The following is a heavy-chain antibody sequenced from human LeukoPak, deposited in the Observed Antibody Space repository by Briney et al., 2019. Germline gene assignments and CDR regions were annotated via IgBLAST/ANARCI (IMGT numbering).Heavy chain of an antibody. V-gene: IGHV3-23*01. D-gene: IGHD5-12*01. CDR2: ISGTGSST. CDR1: GFTSSGYA. CDR3: AARPPRIVACPFDY. J-gene: IGHJ4*02. Sequence: GGSLRLSCAASGFTSSGYAMGWVRQPPGKGLEWVSTISGTGSSTFYADSVKGRFTISRDSSKNTLFLQMNSLRAEDTAVYFCAARPPRIVACPFDYWGQGILVTVSS.